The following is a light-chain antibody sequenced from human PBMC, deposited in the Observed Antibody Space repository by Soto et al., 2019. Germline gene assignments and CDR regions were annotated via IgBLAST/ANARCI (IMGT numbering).Light chain of an antibody. CDR3: PHYRTS. CDR1: QSVSSSY. CDR2: GAS. V-gene: IGKV3-20*01. J-gene: IGKJ4*01. Sequence: EIVLTQSPGTLSLSPGERATLSCRASQSVSSSYLAWYQQKPGQPPRLLIYGASSRATGIPDRFSGSGSGTDFTLTITRLETEDFAVYYCPHYRTSFGGGTKVEIK.